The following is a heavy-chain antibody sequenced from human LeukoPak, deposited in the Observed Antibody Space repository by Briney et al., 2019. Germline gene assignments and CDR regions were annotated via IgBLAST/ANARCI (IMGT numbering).Heavy chain of an antibody. Sequence: GRSLRLSCASSGFIYTPYGMHGVPQARAKGLEWAAFIRYDGSDKYYADSVKGRFTISTDNSKNTLYLQMSSLRAQDTAVYYCAKVSVRGVYSFDYWGQGTLVTVSS. V-gene: IGHV3-30*02. D-gene: IGHD3-10*01. CDR2: IRYDGSDK. CDR1: GFIYTPYG. J-gene: IGHJ4*02. CDR3: AKVSVRGVYSFDY.